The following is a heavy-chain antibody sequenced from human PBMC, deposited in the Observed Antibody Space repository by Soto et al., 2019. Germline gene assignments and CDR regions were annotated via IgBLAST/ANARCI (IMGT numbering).Heavy chain of an antibody. V-gene: IGHV5-10-1*01. CDR2: IDPSDSYT. D-gene: IGHD2-2*01. CDR3: ASPRSRYCSSTSCYDGYYYGMDV. Sequence: PRESLKISCKGSGYSFTSYWISWVRQMPGKGLEWMGRIDPSDSYTNYSPSFQGHVTISADKSISTAYLQWSSLKASDTAMYYCASPRSRYCSSTSCYDGYYYGMDVWGQGTTVTVSS. CDR1: GYSFTSYW. J-gene: IGHJ6*02.